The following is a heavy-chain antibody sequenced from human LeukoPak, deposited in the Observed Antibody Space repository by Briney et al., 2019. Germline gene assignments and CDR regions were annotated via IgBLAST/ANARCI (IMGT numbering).Heavy chain of an antibody. CDR3: AREKNSMPTYYYYGMDV. CDR2: ISYDGANK. Sequence: PGRSLRLSCAASGFSFSRYAMHWVRQAPGQGLEWLTVISYDGANKYYAESVQGRLTISRDNSKNTLYLQMNTLRIEDTAVYYCAREKNSMPTYYYYGMDVWGQGTTVTVSS. D-gene: IGHD2/OR15-2a*01. V-gene: IGHV3-30-3*01. J-gene: IGHJ6*02. CDR1: GFSFSRYA.